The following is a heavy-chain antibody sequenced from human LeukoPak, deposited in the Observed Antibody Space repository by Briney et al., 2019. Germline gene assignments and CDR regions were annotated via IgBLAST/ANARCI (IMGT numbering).Heavy chain of an antibody. Sequence: GGSLRLSCEASGFTFSSHWMHWVRQVPGKGLVWVSNINGDGSSVGYADSVKGRFVVSRDNAKNTLYLHMSSLRAEDTAVYYCARDEVGATPIDYWGQGTLVTVSS. CDR3: ARDEVGATPIDY. CDR2: INGDGSSV. D-gene: IGHD1-26*01. J-gene: IGHJ4*02. CDR1: GFTFSSHW. V-gene: IGHV3-74*01.